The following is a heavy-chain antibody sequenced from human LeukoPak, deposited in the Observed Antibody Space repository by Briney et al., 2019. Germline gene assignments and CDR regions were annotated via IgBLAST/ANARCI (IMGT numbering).Heavy chain of an antibody. V-gene: IGHV3-23*01. CDR1: GFTFGTYA. CDR2: ISGSGGST. Sequence: GGSLRLSCAASGFTFGTYAMSWVRQAPGKGLEWVSTISGSGGSTYYADSVKGRFTISGDNSKNTMYMQMNSLRAEDTAVYYCAKGSSGSYYRSVFDMWGQGTMVTVSS. J-gene: IGHJ3*02. D-gene: IGHD1-26*01. CDR3: AKGSSGSYYRSVFDM.